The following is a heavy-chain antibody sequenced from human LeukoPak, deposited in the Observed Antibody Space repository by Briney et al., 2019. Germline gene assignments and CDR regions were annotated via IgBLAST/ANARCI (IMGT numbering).Heavy chain of an antibody. D-gene: IGHD6-19*01. CDR2: IYPGDSDT. CDR1: GYSFTSYW. J-gene: IGHJ6*03. V-gene: IGHV5-51*01. Sequence: GESLKISCKGSGYSFTSYWVGWVRQMPGKGLEWMGIIYPGDSDTRYSPSFQGQVTISADKSISTAYLQWSSLKASDTAMYYCARPRVAVAAPSGDYYYMDVWGKGTTVTVSS. CDR3: ARPRVAVAAPSGDYYYMDV.